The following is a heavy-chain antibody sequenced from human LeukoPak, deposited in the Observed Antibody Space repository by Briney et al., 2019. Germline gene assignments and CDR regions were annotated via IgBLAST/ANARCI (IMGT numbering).Heavy chain of an antibody. V-gene: IGHV3-21*01. CDR1: GFTFSSYS. J-gene: IGHJ5*02. CDR2: ISSSSSYI. CDR3: ARARRITMISGFDP. D-gene: IGHD3-22*01. Sequence: PGRSLRLSCAASGFTFSSYSMNWVRQAPGKGLEWVSSISSSSSYIYYADSVKGRFTISRDNAKNSLYLQMNSLRAEDTAVYYCARARRITMISGFDPWGQGTLVTVSS.